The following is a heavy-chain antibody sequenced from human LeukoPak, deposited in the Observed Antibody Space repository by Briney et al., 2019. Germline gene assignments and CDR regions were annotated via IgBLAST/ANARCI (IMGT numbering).Heavy chain of an antibody. CDR2: IYNIGST. CDR1: GGSISSYH. V-gene: IGHV4-4*07. J-gene: IGHJ6*03. CDR3: ARDSERPPYYYYYMDV. Sequence: SETLSITCNVSGGSISSYHWSWIRQPAGKGLEWVGRIYNIGSTNYNPSLKSRVFISVDKSENLLSLKLISVTAADTAVYFCARDSERPPYYYYYMDVWGRGTTVTVSS. D-gene: IGHD3-10*01.